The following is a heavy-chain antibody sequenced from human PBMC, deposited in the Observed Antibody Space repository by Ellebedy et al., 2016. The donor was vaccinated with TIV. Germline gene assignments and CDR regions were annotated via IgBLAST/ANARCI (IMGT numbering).Heavy chain of an antibody. CDR1: GFTFSRYP. D-gene: IGHD4-17*01. CDR3: AREAVTRNYYYGMDV. Sequence: PGGSLRLSCAAYGFTFSRYPMHWVRQTPGKGLEWVAVTSFDGTNKYYADSVKGRFTIAREKSKNTLDMQMNSLRAEDTGIYYCAREAVTRNYYYGMDVWGQGTTVTVFS. J-gene: IGHJ6*02. CDR2: TSFDGTNK. V-gene: IGHV3-30-3*01.